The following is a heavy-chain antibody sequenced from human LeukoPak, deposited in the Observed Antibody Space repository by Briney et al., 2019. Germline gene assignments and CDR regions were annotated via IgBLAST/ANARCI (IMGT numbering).Heavy chain of an antibody. V-gene: IGHV4-34*01. CDR1: GGSISGYY. CDR3: VRGNILSGYCFDF. CDR2: IHYTGGT. D-gene: IGHD3-9*01. Sequence: SETLSLTCAVYGGSISGYYWSWIRQPPGKGLEWVGEIHYTGGTSYNPSLKSRATISIDTSKNQLSLKLSSVTAADTAVYYRVRGNILSGYCFDFWGQGALVTVSS. J-gene: IGHJ4*02.